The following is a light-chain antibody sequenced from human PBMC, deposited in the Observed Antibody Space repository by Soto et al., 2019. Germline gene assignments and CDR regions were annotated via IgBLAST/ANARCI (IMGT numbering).Light chain of an antibody. CDR1: QSVRSY. J-gene: IGKJ5*01. Sequence: SPGAVSLSTGERATFSCRASQSVRSYLAWYQQKPGQAPRLLISDASSRATGVPDTFSGSGSGTDFTLTISSLEPDDFGLYYCQSGSVLFTFGQGARLEIK. CDR3: QSGSVLFT. CDR2: DAS. V-gene: IGKV3-11*01.